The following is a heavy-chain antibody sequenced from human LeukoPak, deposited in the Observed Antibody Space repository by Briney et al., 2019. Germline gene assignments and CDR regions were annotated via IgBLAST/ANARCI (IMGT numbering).Heavy chain of an antibody. Sequence: GGSLILSCAASGFTFSTYWMHWVRQAPGKGLVWVSRINSDGSSTSYADSVKGRFTISRDNAKNTLYLQMNSLRAEDTAVYNCARGGSYPFDIWGQGTMVTVSS. CDR3: ARGGSYPFDI. CDR2: INSDGSST. D-gene: IGHD1-26*01. V-gene: IGHV3-74*01. J-gene: IGHJ3*02. CDR1: GFTFSTYW.